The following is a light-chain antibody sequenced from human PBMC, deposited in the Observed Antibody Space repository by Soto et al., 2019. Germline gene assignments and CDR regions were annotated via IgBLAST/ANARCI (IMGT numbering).Light chain of an antibody. CDR2: DAF. CDR3: QHRTNWPRT. J-gene: IGKJ2*01. Sequence: EIVLTQSPATLSLSPGERATLSCRASQSVGNFLAWYQQKPCQAPRLIIYDAFNRATGIPARFSGTGSGTEFALTISSVEPEEFAVYYCQHRTNWPRTFGQGTKLDIK. V-gene: IGKV3-11*01. CDR1: QSVGNF.